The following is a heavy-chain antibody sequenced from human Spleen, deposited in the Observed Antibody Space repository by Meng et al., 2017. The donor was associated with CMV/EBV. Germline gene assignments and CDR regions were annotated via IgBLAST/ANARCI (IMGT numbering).Heavy chain of an antibody. CDR3: ARDAEWELRNP. D-gene: IGHD1-26*01. J-gene: IGHJ5*02. CDR1: GFTFGDYA. V-gene: IGHV3-49*04. CDR2: IRSKAYGGTT. Sequence: GESLKISCTASGFTFGDYAMSWVRQAPGKGLEWVGFIRSKAYGGTTEYAASVKGRFTISRDDSKSIAYLQMNSLKTEDTAVYYCARDAEWELRNPWGQGTLVTVSS.